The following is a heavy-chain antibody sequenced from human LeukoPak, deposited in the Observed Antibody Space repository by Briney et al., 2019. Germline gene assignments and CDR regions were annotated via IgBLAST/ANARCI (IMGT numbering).Heavy chain of an antibody. CDR2: IYSGGST. V-gene: IGHV3-66*01. CDR1: GFSFSSYY. Sequence: GGSLRLSCAASGFSFSSYYMHWVRQAPGKGLEWVSVIYSGGSTYYADSVKGRFTISRDNSKNTLYLQMNSLRAEDTAVYYCARERARTYFDYWGQGTLVTVSS. J-gene: IGHJ4*02. CDR3: ARERARTYFDY.